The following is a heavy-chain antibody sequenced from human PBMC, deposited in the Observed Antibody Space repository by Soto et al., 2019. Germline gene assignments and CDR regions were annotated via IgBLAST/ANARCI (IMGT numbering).Heavy chain of an antibody. J-gene: IGHJ6*02. CDR2: ISSSSSYI. CDR1: GFTFSSYS. V-gene: IGHV3-21*01. D-gene: IGHD5-18*01. Sequence: GGSLRLSCAASGFTFSSYSMNWVRQAPGKGLEWVSSISSSSSYIYYADSVKGRFTISRDNAKNSLYLQMNSLRAEDTAVYYCARDTGGQLALLYYYYGMDVWGQGTTVTVSS. CDR3: ARDTGGQLALLYYYYGMDV.